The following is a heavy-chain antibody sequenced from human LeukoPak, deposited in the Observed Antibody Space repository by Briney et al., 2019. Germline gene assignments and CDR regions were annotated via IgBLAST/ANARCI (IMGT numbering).Heavy chain of an antibody. Sequence: SETLSLTCTVSGGSISSYFWSWIRQPAGKGLEWIGRIYTSGGTNYNPSLKSRVTMSVDTSKNQFSLKLSSVTAADTALYYCARVGNSYSFDYWGQGTLVTVSS. D-gene: IGHD4-23*01. CDR2: IYTSGGT. CDR1: GGSISSYF. J-gene: IGHJ4*02. CDR3: ARVGNSYSFDY. V-gene: IGHV4-4*07.